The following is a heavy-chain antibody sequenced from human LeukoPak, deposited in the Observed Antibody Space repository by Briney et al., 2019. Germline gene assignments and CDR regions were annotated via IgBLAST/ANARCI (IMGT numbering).Heavy chain of an antibody. Sequence: GGSLRLSCAASGFTFSSYSMNWVRQAPGKGLEWVSSISSSSSYIYYADSVKGRFTISRDNAKNSLYLQMNSLRAEDTAVYYCAREIGYYDSSGYYYFDYWGQGTLVTVSS. CDR2: ISSSSSYI. CDR1: GFTFSSYS. J-gene: IGHJ4*02. V-gene: IGHV3-21*01. D-gene: IGHD3-22*01. CDR3: AREIGYYDSSGYYYFDY.